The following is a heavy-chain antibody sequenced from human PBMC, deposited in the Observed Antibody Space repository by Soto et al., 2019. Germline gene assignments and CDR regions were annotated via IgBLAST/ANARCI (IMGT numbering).Heavy chain of an antibody. D-gene: IGHD1-1*01. J-gene: IGHJ6*02. V-gene: IGHV3-30*18. Sequence: PGWSLRLSCAAYGLTFSSYGMHWVRQAPGKGLEWVAVISYDGSNKYYADSVKGRFTISRDNSKNTLYLQMNSLRAEDTAVYYCANWNNGMYGCGQGTTVTVSS. CDR1: GLTFSSYG. CDR2: ISYDGSNK. CDR3: ANWNNGMYG.